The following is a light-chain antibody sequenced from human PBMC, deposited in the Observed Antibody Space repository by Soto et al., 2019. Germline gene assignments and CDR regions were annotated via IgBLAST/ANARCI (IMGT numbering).Light chain of an antibody. J-gene: IGKJ1*01. CDR2: GAS. Sequence: EIVLTQSPGTLSLSPGARATLSCGASQSVSSGYLAWYQQRPGQAPRLLIYGASRRATDIPDRFSGSGSGTEFTLTISRLEPEDFVIYYCHQYGTSPRTFGQGTKVDIK. CDR3: HQYGTSPRT. V-gene: IGKV3-20*01. CDR1: QSVSSGY.